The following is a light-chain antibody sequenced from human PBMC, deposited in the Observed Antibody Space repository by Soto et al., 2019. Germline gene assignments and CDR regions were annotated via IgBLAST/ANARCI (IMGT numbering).Light chain of an antibody. Sequence: DIQMTQSPSSLSASVGDRVTITCRASQSISTYLNWYHQKPGKAPKLLIDAASSLQSGVPSRFSGSGSGTDFTLTISSLQPEDFATYYCQQGYSTPRTFGQGTKVEIK. CDR1: QSISTY. CDR2: AAS. V-gene: IGKV1-39*01. CDR3: QQGYSTPRT. J-gene: IGKJ1*01.